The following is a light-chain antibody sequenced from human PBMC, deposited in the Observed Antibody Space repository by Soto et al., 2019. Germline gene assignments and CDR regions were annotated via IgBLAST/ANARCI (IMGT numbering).Light chain of an antibody. CDR3: QQSYSIVWT. Sequence: DIQMTQSPSSLSASVGDRVTITCRASQNINNYLNWFQQKPGKAPKLLIYAASGLESGVPSRFSGSGSGTDFTLTISSLQPEDSATYYCQQSYSIVWTFGQGTKVEIK. CDR1: QNINNY. J-gene: IGKJ1*01. V-gene: IGKV1-39*01. CDR2: AAS.